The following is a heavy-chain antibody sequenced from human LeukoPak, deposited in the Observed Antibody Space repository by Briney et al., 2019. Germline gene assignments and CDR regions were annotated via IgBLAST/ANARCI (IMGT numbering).Heavy chain of an antibody. CDR1: GGSISSSRYY. CDR3: ARVAPIVVVPAAQFDP. CDR2: IYHSGST. D-gene: IGHD2-2*01. J-gene: IGHJ5*02. V-gene: IGHV4-39*07. Sequence: PSETLSLTCTVSGGSISSSRYYWGWIRQPPGKGLEWIGSIYHSGSTYYNPSLKSRVTISVDTSKNQFSLKLSSVTAADTAVYYCARVAPIVVVPAAQFDPWGQGTLVTVSS.